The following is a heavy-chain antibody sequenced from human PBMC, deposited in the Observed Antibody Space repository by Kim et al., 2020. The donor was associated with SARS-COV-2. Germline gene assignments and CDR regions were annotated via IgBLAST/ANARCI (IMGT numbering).Heavy chain of an antibody. V-gene: IGHV2-70*01. CDR2: DK. CDR3: ARSYGDYFDY. Sequence: DKYYSTSLKTRLTISKDTSKNQVVLTMTNMDPVDTATYYCARSYGDYFDYWGQGTLVTVSS. J-gene: IGHJ4*02. D-gene: IGHD4-17*01.